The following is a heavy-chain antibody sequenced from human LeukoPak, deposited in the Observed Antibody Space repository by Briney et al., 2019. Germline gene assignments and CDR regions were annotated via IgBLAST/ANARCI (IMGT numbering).Heavy chain of an antibody. CDR1: GFAVSINH. CDR3: ARSVGSTGILGY. J-gene: IGHJ4*02. Sequence: GGSLRLSCAASGFAVSINHMSWVRQAPGKGLEWVSVIYSDGSTYYADSVEGRFTISRDNSKNTLYVQMHSLTAEDTAVYYCARSVGSTGILGYWGQGTLVTVSS. D-gene: IGHD3-10*01. V-gene: IGHV3-66*01. CDR2: IYSDGST.